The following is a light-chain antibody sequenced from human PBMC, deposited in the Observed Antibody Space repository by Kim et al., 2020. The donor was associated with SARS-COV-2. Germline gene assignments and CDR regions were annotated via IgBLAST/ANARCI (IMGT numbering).Light chain of an antibody. V-gene: IGKV1-39*01. CDR1: QGIGTS. CDR3: QQSYSTPGT. CDR2: GTS. Sequence: IQLAQSPSSLSASVGDRVTITCRASQGIGTSLAWYRQRPGKAPQLLMEGTSTLESGVPSGFTGSGSGTDFTLTISSLQPEDFATYYCQQSYSTPGTFGQGTRLEIK. J-gene: IGKJ5*01.